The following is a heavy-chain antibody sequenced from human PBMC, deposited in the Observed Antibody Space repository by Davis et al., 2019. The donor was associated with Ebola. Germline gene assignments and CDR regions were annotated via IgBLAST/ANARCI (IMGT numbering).Heavy chain of an antibody. CDR3: ARGHDSTYGMDV. V-gene: IGHV4-39*01. J-gene: IGHJ6*02. CDR2: IYYSGST. D-gene: IGHD2-21*02. Sequence: SETLSLTCTVSGGSISSSSYYWGWIRQPPGKGLEWIGSIYYSGSTYYNPSLKSRVTISVDTSKNQFSLKLSSVTAADTAVYYCARGHDSTYGMDVWGQGTTVTVSS. CDR1: GGSISSSSYY.